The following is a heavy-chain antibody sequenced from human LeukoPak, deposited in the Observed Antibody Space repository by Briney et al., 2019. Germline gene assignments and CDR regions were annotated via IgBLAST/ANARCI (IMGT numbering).Heavy chain of an antibody. CDR1: GGSISSGGYY. CDR2: IYYSGST. D-gene: IGHD2-2*01. Sequence: SQTLSLTCTLSGGSISSGGYYWSWLRQHPGKGLEWIGYIYYSGSTYYHPSLKSRVTISVDTSKNQFTLKLSSVTAADTAVYYCARDHCSSTSCYVGTSWFDPWGQGTLVTVSS. CDR3: ARDHCSSTSCYVGTSWFDP. J-gene: IGHJ5*02. V-gene: IGHV4-31*03.